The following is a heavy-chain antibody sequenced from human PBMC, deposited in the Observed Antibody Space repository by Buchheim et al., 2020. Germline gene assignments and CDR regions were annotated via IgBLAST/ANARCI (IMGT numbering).Heavy chain of an antibody. D-gene: IGHD5-18*01. J-gene: IGHJ6*02. V-gene: IGHV3-33*01. CDR2: IWYDGSNK. Sequence: QVQLVESGGGVVQPGRSLRLSCAASGFTFSSYGMHWVRQAPGKGLEWVAVIWYDGSNKYYADSVKGRFTISRDNSKNRLYLQMNSLRAEDTAVYYCARDWGYSYGRNYYYGMDVWGQGTT. CDR3: ARDWGYSYGRNYYYGMDV. CDR1: GFTFSSYG.